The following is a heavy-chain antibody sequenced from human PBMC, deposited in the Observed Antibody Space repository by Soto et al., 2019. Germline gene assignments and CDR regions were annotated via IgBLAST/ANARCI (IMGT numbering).Heavy chain of an antibody. CDR1: GGTFSSYA. D-gene: IGHD3-16*02. CDR2: IIPIFGTA. J-gene: IGHJ4*02. Sequence: QVQLVQSGAEVKKPGSSVKVSCKASGGTFSSYAISWVRQAPGQGLEWMGGIIPIFGTANYAQKFQGRVTITADKSTSTAYMELSSLRSEDTAVYYCAREGHDYVWGSYRPSPNPDYFDYWGQGTLVTVSS. CDR3: AREGHDYVWGSYRPSPNPDYFDY. V-gene: IGHV1-69*06.